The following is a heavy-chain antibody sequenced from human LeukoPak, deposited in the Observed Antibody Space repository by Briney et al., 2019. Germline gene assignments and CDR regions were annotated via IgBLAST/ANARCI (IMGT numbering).Heavy chain of an antibody. D-gene: IGHD6-6*01. V-gene: IGHV4-39*07. CDR3: ARENWRSKSIDFDS. CDR1: GGSISSSSYY. Sequence: SETLSLTCTVSGGSISSSSYYWGWIRQPPGKGLEWIGSIYYSGSTYYNPSLKSRVTISVDTPKNQFSLKLSSVTAADTAVYFCARENWRSKSIDFDSWGQGTLVTVSS. CDR2: IYYSGST. J-gene: IGHJ4*02.